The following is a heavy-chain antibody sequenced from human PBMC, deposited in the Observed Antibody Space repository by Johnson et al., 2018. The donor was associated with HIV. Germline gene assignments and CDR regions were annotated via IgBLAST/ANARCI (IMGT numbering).Heavy chain of an antibody. D-gene: IGHD1-26*01. Sequence: VQLVESGGGVVQPGGSLRLSCAASGFTVSSNYMSWVRQAPGKGLDWVSVIYSGDNTYYADSVKGRFNISRDNSKNTLYRQMNSLRAEDTAVYYCARDRLSGSYYLGNAFDIWGQGTAVTVSS. CDR2: IYSGDNT. CDR3: ARDRLSGSYYLGNAFDI. V-gene: IGHV3-66*01. CDR1: GFTVSSNY. J-gene: IGHJ3*02.